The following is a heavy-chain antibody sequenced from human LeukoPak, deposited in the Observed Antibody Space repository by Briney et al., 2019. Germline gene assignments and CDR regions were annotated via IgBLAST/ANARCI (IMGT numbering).Heavy chain of an antibody. CDR3: ARDKDQDGMDV. CDR2: INSDGSST. J-gene: IGHJ6*02. CDR1: GFTFSSYW. D-gene: IGHD2-15*01. V-gene: IGHV3-74*01. Sequence: PGGSLRLSCAASGFTFSSYWMHWVRQAPGKGLVWVSRINSDGSSTSYADSVKGRFTTSRDNAKNTLYLQMNSLRAEDTAVYYCARDKDQDGMDVWGQGTTVTVSS.